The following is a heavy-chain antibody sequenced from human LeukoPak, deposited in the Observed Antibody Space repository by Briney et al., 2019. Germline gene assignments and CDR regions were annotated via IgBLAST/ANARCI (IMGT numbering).Heavy chain of an antibody. D-gene: IGHD3-22*01. J-gene: IGHJ4*02. CDR3: AREPPSIYESGGYYAD. CDR1: GFTFSSYS. Sequence: GGSLRLSCAASGFTFSSYSMNWVRQAPGKGLEWVSYISSSSSTIYYADSVKGRFTISRDNAKNSLYLQMNSLRAEDTAVYYCAREPPSIYESGGYYADWGQGTLVTVSS. V-gene: IGHV3-48*04. CDR2: ISSSSSTI.